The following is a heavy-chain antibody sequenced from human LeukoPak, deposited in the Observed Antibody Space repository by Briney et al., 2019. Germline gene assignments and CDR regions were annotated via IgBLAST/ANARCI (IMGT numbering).Heavy chain of an antibody. CDR1: GYSVSRDF. Sequence: PSETLSLTCTVSGYSVSRDFWSWIRQSPGKGLEGIGNIYYTGSINYNPFLTSRLTISVDTPKNQFSLKLTSVTAADTGVYYCARIGFGEPYHVDFWGQGTLVTVSS. CDR2: IYYTGSI. D-gene: IGHD3-10*01. J-gene: IGHJ4*02. CDR3: ARIGFGEPYHVDF. V-gene: IGHV4-59*02.